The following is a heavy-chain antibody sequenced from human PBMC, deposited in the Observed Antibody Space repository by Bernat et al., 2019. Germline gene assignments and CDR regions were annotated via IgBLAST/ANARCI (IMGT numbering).Heavy chain of an antibody. CDR2: INPSGGST. CDR3: ARDPCSSTSCSYFDY. Sequence: QVQLVQSGAAVKKPGASVKVSCKASGYTFTRYYMHWVRQAPGQGLEWMGIINPSGGSTSYAQKFQGRVTMTRDTSTSTVYMELSSLRSEDTAVYYCARDPCSSTSCSYFDYWGQGTLVTVSS. J-gene: IGHJ4*02. CDR1: GYTFTRYY. D-gene: IGHD2-2*01. V-gene: IGHV1-46*01.